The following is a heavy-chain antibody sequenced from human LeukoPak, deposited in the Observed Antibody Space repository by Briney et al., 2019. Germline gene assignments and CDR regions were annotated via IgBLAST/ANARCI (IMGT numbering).Heavy chain of an antibody. D-gene: IGHD2-8*01. J-gene: IGHJ5*02. CDR3: ARDLSSWSLWFDP. CDR1: GLILSNYG. Sequence: PGGSLRLSCVASGLILSNYGMHWVRQAPGKGLEGVAGLGSDGTLYYGDSVEGRFTISRDTSKNTLYVQMISLRGEDTALYYCARDLSSWSLWFDPWGQGTLVTVSS. V-gene: IGHV3-33*01. CDR2: LGSDGTL.